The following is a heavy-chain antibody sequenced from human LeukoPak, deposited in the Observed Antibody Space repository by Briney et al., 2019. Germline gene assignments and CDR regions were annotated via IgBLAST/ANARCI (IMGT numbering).Heavy chain of an antibody. V-gene: IGHV3-23*01. J-gene: IGHJ4*02. D-gene: IGHD1-26*01. CDR1: GFTFSSYA. CDR3: AKDRGLVGATPSNFDF. Sequence: TGGSLRLSCAASGFTFSSYAMNWVRQAPGKGLKWVSGISGSGGSTYYADSVKGRFTISRDDSKKTVFLQMSNLRAEDTAVYYCAKDRGLVGATPSNFDFWGQGTLVTVSS. CDR2: ISGSGGST.